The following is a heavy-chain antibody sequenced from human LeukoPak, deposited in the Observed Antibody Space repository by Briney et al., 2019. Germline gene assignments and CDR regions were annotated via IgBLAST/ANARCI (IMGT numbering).Heavy chain of an antibody. V-gene: IGHV4-61*02. CDR1: GCSISSGSYY. Sequence: SETLSLTCTVSGCSISSGSYYWSWIRQPPGKELEWIGRIYNSGSTNYNPSLKRRVTISVDTSKNQFSLKLSSVTAADTAVYYCAGSQGGYWTSFDYWGQGTLVTVSS. CDR2: IYNSGST. J-gene: IGHJ4*02. CDR3: AGSQGGYWTSFDY. D-gene: IGHD3-22*01.